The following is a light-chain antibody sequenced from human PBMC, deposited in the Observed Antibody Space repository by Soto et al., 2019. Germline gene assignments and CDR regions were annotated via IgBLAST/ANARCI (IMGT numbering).Light chain of an antibody. CDR1: QSVSSN. CDR3: QQYNNWPPLT. J-gene: IGKJ4*01. CDR2: GAS. V-gene: IGKV3-15*01. Sequence: EIVMTQSPATLSVSPGERATLSCRASQSVSSNLAWYQQKPGQAPRLLIYGASTRATGIPARFRGSGSVAEFTLNISSLQSEDFAVYSCQQYNNWPPLTFGGGTKVEIK.